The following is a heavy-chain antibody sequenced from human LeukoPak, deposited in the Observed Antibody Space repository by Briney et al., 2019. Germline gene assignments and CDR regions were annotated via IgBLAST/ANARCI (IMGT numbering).Heavy chain of an antibody. CDR3: ASGDTTGYSGDAFNI. CDR2: IWYDGSNK. D-gene: IGHD3-22*01. CDR1: GFTFSRYG. V-gene: IGHV3-33*03. J-gene: IGHJ3*02. Sequence: RLSCVASGFTFSRYGMHWVRQAPGKGLEWVAIIWYDGSNKYYADSVKGRFTISRDTSKNTLYMQMDSLRAEDTAVYYCASGDTTGYSGDAFNIWGQGTXVTXSS.